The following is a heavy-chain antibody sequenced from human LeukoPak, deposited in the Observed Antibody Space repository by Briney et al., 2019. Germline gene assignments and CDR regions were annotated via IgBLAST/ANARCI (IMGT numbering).Heavy chain of an antibody. CDR1: GYTFTSYG. CDR3: ASSVGIYCSGGSCYRTAAEYFQH. J-gene: IGHJ1*01. CDR2: ISAYNDNT. D-gene: IGHD2-15*01. V-gene: IGHV1-18*01. Sequence: GASVKVSCKASGYTFTSYGISWVRQAPGQGLEWMGWISAYNDNTNYAQKFQGRVTMTEDTSTDTAYMELSSLRSEDTAVYYCASSVGIYCSGGSCYRTAAEYFQHWGQGTLVTVSS.